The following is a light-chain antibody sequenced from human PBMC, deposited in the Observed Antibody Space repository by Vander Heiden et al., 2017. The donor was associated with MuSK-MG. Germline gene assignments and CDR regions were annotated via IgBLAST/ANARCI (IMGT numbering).Light chain of an antibody. CDR3: QQYDNLSCKFT. J-gene: IGKJ3*01. CDR2: DAS. CDR1: QDISNY. V-gene: IGKV1-33*01. Sequence: DIQMTQSPSSLSASVGDRVTITCQASQDISNYLNWYQQKPGKAPKLLIYDASNLETGVPSRFSGSGSGTDFTFTISSLQPEDIATYYCQQYDNLSCKFTFGPGTKVDIK.